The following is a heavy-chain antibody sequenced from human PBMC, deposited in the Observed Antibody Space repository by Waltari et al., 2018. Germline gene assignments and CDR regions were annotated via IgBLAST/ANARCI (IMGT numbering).Heavy chain of an antibody. CDR1: GFDFTNHY. J-gene: IGHJ4*02. Sequence: EVQLEESGGDLVQPGGSWRLSCEASGFDFTNHYMHWVRQGPGKGLVWVSRISGDGGSTSYADSVKGRFTISRDNSKNTLYLQMNSFRAEDTGIYYCAREGGGFDYTPDYWGQGTLVTVSS. D-gene: IGHD5-12*01. CDR3: AREGGGFDYTPDY. CDR2: ISGDGGST. V-gene: IGHV3-74*01.